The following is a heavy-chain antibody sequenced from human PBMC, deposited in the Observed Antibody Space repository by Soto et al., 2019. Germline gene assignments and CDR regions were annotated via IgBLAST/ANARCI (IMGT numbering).Heavy chain of an antibody. Sequence: SVKVCCKASGGTFSIYAISWVRQAPGQGLEWMGGIIPIFGTANYAQKFPGRVTITADESTSTAYMELSSRRSEDTAVYYCARDGVATFGYYYGMDVWGQGTTVTVSS. CDR3: ARDGVATFGYYYGMDV. D-gene: IGHD5-12*01. CDR1: GGTFSIYA. J-gene: IGHJ6*02. CDR2: IIPIFGTA. V-gene: IGHV1-69*13.